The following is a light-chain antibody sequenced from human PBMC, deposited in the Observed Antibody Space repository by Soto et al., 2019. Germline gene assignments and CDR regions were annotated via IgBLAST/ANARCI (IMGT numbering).Light chain of an antibody. CDR3: QSYDSSLSGSKV. Sequence: QSALTQPPSVSGAPGQRVTISCTGSSSNIGAGYDVHWYQQLPGTAPKLLIYGNSNRPSGVPDRFSGSKSGTPASLAITGLQAEDEADYYCQSYDSSLSGSKVFGTGTKVT. J-gene: IGLJ1*01. CDR1: SSNIGAGYD. CDR2: GNS. V-gene: IGLV1-40*01.